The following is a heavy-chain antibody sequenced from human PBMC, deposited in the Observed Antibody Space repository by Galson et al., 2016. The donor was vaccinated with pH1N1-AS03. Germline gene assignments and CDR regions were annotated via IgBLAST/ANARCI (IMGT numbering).Heavy chain of an antibody. CDR2: TNPSSGGT. D-gene: IGHD1-26*01. Sequence: SVKVSCKASGYTFSDYYVHWVRQAPGQELEWMGWTNPSSGGTKYAQKFQGRVTMTRDTSISTAFMELSRLTSDDTAVYFCARGGGSSLDYWGQGTLVPVSS. V-gene: IGHV1-2*02. J-gene: IGHJ4*02. CDR1: GYTFSDYY. CDR3: ARGGGSSLDY.